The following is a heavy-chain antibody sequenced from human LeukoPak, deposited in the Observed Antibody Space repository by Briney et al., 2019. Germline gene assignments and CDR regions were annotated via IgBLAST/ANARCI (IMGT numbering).Heavy chain of an antibody. D-gene: IGHD6-6*01. J-gene: IGHJ4*02. CDR2: IYYSGST. CDR1: GGSISSYY. V-gene: IGHV4-59*01. Sequence: SETLSLTCTVSGGSISSYYWSWIRQPPGKGVKWIGYIYYSGSTNYNPSLKSRVTISVDTSKNQFSLKLSSVTAADTAVYYCASFEYSSSYYFDYWGQGTLVTVSS. CDR3: ASFEYSSSYYFDY.